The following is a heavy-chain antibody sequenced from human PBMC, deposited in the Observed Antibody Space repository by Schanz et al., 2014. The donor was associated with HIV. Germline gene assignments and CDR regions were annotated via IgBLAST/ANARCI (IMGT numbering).Heavy chain of an antibody. CDR2: ISYDGVNK. J-gene: IGHJ6*02. V-gene: IGHV3-30*18. Sequence: QVQLVESGGGVVQPGRSLRLSCVASGFSFDSFGMHWVRQAPGKGLEWVAVISYDGVNKHFADSVKGRFTISRDDSSDTLYLQMNSLRPEDTAVYYCAKSHKHDSSDYYRFYYFGMDVWGQGTTVTVSS. CDR3: AKSHKHDSSDYYRFYYFGMDV. CDR1: GFSFDSFG. D-gene: IGHD6-19*01.